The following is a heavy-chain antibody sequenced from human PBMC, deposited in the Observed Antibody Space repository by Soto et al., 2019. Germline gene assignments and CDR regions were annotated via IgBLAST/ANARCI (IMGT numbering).Heavy chain of an antibody. CDR2: IWYDGGNK. Sequence: GGSLRLSCAASGFTFSSYGMHWVRQAPGKGLEWVAIIWYDGGNKYYADSVKGRFTISRNNAKNFMYLQMDSLRAGDTAVYYCASPPTNLDYDDDTWFDPWGQGTLVTVSS. CDR1: GFTFSSYG. CDR3: ASPPTNLDYDDDTWFDP. V-gene: IGHV3-33*03. J-gene: IGHJ5*02. D-gene: IGHD4-17*01.